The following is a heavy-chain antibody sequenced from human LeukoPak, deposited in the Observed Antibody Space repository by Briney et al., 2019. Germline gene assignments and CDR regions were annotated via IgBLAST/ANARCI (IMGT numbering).Heavy chain of an antibody. CDR2: IYYSGST. J-gene: IGHJ6*03. CDR1: GGSISSYY. Sequence: SETLSLTCTVSGGSISSYYWSWIRQPPGKGLEWIGYIYYSGSTNYNPSLKSRVTISVDTSKNQFSLKLSSVTAADTAVHYCARDSPRSGYYYYMDVWGKGTTVTVSS. CDR3: ARDSPRSGYYYYMDV. V-gene: IGHV4-59*01.